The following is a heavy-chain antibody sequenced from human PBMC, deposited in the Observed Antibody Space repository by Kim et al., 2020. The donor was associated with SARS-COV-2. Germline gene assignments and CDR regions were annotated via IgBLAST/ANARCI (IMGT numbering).Heavy chain of an antibody. V-gene: IGHV4-39*01. Sequence: SETLSLTCTVSGGSISSSSYYWGWIRQPPGKGLEWIGSIYYSGSTYYNPSLKSRVTISVDTSKNQFSLKLSSVTAADTAVYYCARLGDGGSGRYYYYYMDVWGKGTTVTVSS. CDR1: GGSISSSSYY. D-gene: IGHD3-10*01. CDR3: ARLGDGGSGRYYYYYMDV. J-gene: IGHJ6*03. CDR2: IYYSGST.